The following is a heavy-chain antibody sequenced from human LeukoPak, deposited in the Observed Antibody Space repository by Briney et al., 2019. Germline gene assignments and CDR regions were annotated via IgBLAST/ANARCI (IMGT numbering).Heavy chain of an antibody. J-gene: IGHJ4*02. CDR1: GFTFSSYG. D-gene: IGHD6-13*01. Sequence: PGGSLRLSCAASGFTFSSYGMHWVRQAPGKGLEWVAFIRYDGSNKYYADSVKGRFTISRDNSKNTLYLQMNSLRAEDTAVYYCAKDPGGSSWYFDYWGQGTLVTASS. CDR2: IRYDGSNK. CDR3: AKDPGGSSWYFDY. V-gene: IGHV3-30*02.